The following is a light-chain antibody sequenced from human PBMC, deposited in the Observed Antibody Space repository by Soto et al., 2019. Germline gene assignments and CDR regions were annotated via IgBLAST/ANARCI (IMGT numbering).Light chain of an antibody. Sequence: QSVLTQPASVSGSPGQSITISCTGTSSDVGGYNYVSWFQQHPDKAPKLVIYEVTHRPSGFSDRFSGSKSGNTAFLTISGLQTEDEADYYCSSYANTNTYVFGTGTRSPS. CDR3: SSYANTNTYV. V-gene: IGLV2-14*01. J-gene: IGLJ1*01. CDR2: EVT. CDR1: SSDVGGYNY.